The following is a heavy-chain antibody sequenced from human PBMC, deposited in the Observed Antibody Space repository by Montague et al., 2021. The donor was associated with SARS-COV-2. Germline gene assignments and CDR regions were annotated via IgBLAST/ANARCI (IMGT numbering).Heavy chain of an antibody. V-gene: IGHV4-34*01. J-gene: IGHJ6*02. CDR3: ARGLPITRFYYYYGMDV. CDR1: GGSFSGYY. Sequence: SETLSLTCAVYGGSFSGYYWSWIRQPPGKGLEWIGEIYHSGSTNXNPSLKSRVTISVDTSKNQFSLKLSSVTAADTAVYYCARGLPITRFYYYYGMDVWGQGTTVTVSS. CDR2: IYHSGST. D-gene: IGHD3-10*02.